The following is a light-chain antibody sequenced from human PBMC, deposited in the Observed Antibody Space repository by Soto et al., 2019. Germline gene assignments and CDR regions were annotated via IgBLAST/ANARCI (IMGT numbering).Light chain of an antibody. CDR2: DVS. CDR3: SSYTISNTYV. CDR1: SSDVGHYNY. V-gene: IGLV2-14*01. J-gene: IGLJ1*01. Sequence: QSALTQPASVSGSPGQSITISCAGTSSDVGHYNYVSWYQQHPGKAPKLMIYDVSNRPSGVSDRFSGFKSGNTASLTISGLQAEDESDYYCSSYTISNTYVFGTGTKVTVL.